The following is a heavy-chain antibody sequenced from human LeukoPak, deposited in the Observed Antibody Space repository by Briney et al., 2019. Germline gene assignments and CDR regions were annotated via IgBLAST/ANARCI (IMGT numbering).Heavy chain of an antibody. V-gene: IGHV3-30*18. CDR3: AKPGGSYHFDY. CDR2: VSDNGGLK. J-gene: IGHJ4*02. Sequence: GGSLRLSCAASGFTLSRHGMHWVRQAPGRGLEWLAVVSDNGGLKYYSDSVKGRFTISRDNSKSTLNLQMNSLRGDDTAVYYCAKPGGSYHFDYWGQGTLVTVSS. D-gene: IGHD1-26*01. CDR1: GFTLSRHG.